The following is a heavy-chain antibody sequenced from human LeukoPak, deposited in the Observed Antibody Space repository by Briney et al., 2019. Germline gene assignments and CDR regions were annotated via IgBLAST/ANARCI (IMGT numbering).Heavy chain of an antibody. Sequence: GASVKVSCKASGYTFSNYGISWVRQAPGRGLEWMGWISAYNGNTNYAQKLQGRVTMTTDTSTSTAYMELRSLRSDDTAVYYCARRGVYYYDSSGRANYYFDYWGQGTLVTVSS. J-gene: IGHJ4*02. V-gene: IGHV1-18*01. CDR2: ISAYNGNT. D-gene: IGHD3-22*01. CDR3: ARRGVYYYDSSGRANYYFDY. CDR1: GYTFSNYG.